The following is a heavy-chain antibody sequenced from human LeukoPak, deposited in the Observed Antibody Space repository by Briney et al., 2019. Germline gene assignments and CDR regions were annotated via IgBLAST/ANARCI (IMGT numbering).Heavy chain of an antibody. CDR1: GGTFSSYA. CDR2: IIPIFGTA. CDR3: ARGYYYDTSGYYTSANWFDP. J-gene: IGHJ5*02. D-gene: IGHD3-22*01. Sequence: ASVKVSCKASGGTFSSYAISWVRQAPGQGLEWMGGIIPIFGTANYAQKFQGRVTITADESTSTAYMELSSLRSEDTAVYYCARGYYYDTSGYYTSANWFDPWGQGTLVTVSS. V-gene: IGHV1-69*13.